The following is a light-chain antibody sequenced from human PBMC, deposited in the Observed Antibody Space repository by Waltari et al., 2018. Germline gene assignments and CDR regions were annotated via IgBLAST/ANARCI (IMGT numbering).Light chain of an antibody. V-gene: IGKV1-39*01. CDR1: QSISGY. CDR3: QQSYVTPWT. CDR2: AAS. J-gene: IGKJ1*01. Sequence: DIQMTQSPSSLSASVGDRVTITCRASQSISGYLTWYQEKPGKAPNLLIYAASSLQSGVPSRFSGSGSGTEFTLTISSLQPEDFATYYCQQSYVTPWTFGQGTKVEIK.